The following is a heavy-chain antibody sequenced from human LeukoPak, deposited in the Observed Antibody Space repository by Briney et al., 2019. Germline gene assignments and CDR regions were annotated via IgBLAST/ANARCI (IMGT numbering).Heavy chain of an antibody. J-gene: IGHJ6*02. D-gene: IGHD2-21*02. CDR2: INHSGST. Sequence: SETLSLTCAVYGGSFSGYYWSWIRQPPGKGLEWIGEINHSGSTNYNPSLKSRVTISVDTSKNQFSLKLSSVTAADTAVYYCASLVETYYYGMDVWGQGTTVIVSS. V-gene: IGHV4-34*01. CDR1: GGSFSGYY. CDR3: ASLVETYYYGMDV.